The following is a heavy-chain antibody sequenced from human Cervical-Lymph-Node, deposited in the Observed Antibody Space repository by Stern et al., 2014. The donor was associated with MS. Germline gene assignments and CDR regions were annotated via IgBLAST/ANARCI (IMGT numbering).Heavy chain of an antibody. CDR3: AREGEYCSGSRCYPFLDY. CDR2: IYHTGSV. Sequence: QLQLQESGPGLVKPSETLSLTCTVSGGSLRSYYWNWIRQAPGKGLEWLGVIYHTGSVNYNPSLSIRVAMSVDTSKNQFSLTVSSVTAADTAVYYCAREGEYCSGSRCYPFLDYWGQGTLVTVSS. V-gene: IGHV4-59*01. CDR1: GGSLRSYY. D-gene: IGHD2-15*01. J-gene: IGHJ4*02.